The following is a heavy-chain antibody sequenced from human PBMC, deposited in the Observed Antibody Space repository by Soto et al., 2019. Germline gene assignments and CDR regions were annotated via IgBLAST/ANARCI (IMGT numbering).Heavy chain of an antibody. V-gene: IGHV4-34*01. CDR1: GGSFSGYY. Sequence: PSETLSLTCAVYGGSFSGYYWSCIRQPPGKGLEWIGEINHSGSTNYNPSLKSRVTISVDTSKNQFSLKLSSVTAADTAVYYCARGSGWYPYYFDYWGQGTLVTVSS. J-gene: IGHJ4*02. CDR2: INHSGST. D-gene: IGHD6-19*01. CDR3: ARGSGWYPYYFDY.